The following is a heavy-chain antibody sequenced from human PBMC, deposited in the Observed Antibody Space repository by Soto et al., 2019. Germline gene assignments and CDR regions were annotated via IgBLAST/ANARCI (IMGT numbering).Heavy chain of an antibody. CDR2: IRWNSGSI. CDR3: AKDKGCDIAAATDY. V-gene: IGHV3-9*01. Sequence: EVQLVESGGGLVQPGRSLRLCCAASGFTFDDYAMHWVRQAPGKGLEWVSGIRWNSGSIGYADSVKGRFTISRHNAKNSLYLQMNSLRADDTPLYYCAKDKGCDIAAATDYWCQQTLVTVSS. D-gene: IGHD6-13*01. CDR1: GFTFDDYA. J-gene: IGHJ4*02.